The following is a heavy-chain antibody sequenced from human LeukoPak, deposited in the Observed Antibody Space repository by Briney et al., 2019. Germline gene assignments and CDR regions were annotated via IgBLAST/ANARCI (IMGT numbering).Heavy chain of an antibody. Sequence: PSETLSLTCDVSGYSISSGYYWGSIRLPPEEGLEWIASIYHNGDTYYNSSLRGRVTISVDTSKNQSSLKVRSVTAADTALYYCARDGWFGEPRWGQGTLVTVSS. D-gene: IGHD3-10*01. J-gene: IGHJ1*01. CDR3: ARDGWFGEPR. CDR1: GYSISSGYY. V-gene: IGHV4-38-2*02. CDR2: IYHNGDT.